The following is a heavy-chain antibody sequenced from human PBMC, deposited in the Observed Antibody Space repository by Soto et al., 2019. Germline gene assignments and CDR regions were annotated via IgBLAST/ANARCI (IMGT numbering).Heavy chain of an antibody. CDR3: ARRPNYYYYGMDV. Sequence: ASVKVSCKASGYSFTSYYMHWVRQAPGQGLEWMGWINPNNGDTKYALKFQGRVTMTRDTSISIAHMELSSLRSDDTAMYYCARRPNYYYYGMDVWGQGTTVTVSS. J-gene: IGHJ6*02. CDR1: GYSFTSYY. CDR2: INPNNGDT. V-gene: IGHV1-2*02.